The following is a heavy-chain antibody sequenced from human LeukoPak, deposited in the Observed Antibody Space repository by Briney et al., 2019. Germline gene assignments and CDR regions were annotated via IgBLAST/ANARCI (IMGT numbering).Heavy chain of an antibody. J-gene: IGHJ4*02. CDR2: IYYSGST. Sequence: SETLSLTCTVSGGSISSSSYYWGWIRQPPGKGLEWIGSIYYSGSTYYNPSLKSRVTISVDTSKNQFSLKLSSVTAADTAVYYCARVPIVATTIDYWGQGTLVTVSS. CDR3: ARVPIVATTIDY. V-gene: IGHV4-39*07. D-gene: IGHD5-12*01. CDR1: GGSISSSSYY.